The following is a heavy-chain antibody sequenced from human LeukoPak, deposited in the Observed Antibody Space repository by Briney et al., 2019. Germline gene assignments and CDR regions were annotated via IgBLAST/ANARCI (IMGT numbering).Heavy chain of an antibody. V-gene: IGHV4-34*01. CDR2: INHSGST. CDR1: GGSFSGYY. J-gene: IGHJ4*02. D-gene: IGHD4-11*01. Sequence: SETLSLTCAVYGGSFSGYYWSWIRQPPGKGLEWIGEINHSGSTNYNPSLKSRVTISVDTSKNQFSLKLSSVTAADTAVYYCARRARSNPRDYWGQGTLVTVSS. CDR3: ARRARSNPRDY.